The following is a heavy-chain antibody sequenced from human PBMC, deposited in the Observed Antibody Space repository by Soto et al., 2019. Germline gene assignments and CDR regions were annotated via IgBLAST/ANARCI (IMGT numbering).Heavy chain of an antibody. V-gene: IGHV3-30-3*01. D-gene: IGHD5-18*01. J-gene: IGHJ2*01. Sequence: QVQLVESGGGVVQPGRSLRLSCAASGFTFSSYAMHWVRQAPGKGLEWVAVISYDGSNKYYADSVKGRFTISRDNSKNALYLQVNSLRAGDTAVYYCARDPLWGTAMVLWYFDLWGRGTLVTVSS. CDR1: GFTFSSYA. CDR3: ARDPLWGTAMVLWYFDL. CDR2: ISYDGSNK.